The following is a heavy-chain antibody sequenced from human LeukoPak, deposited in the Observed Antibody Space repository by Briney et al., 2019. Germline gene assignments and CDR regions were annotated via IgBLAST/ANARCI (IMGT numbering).Heavy chain of an antibody. CDR3: ARDHSLYCSSTSCYKDYYYMDV. V-gene: IGHV3-30-3*01. CDR2: ISYDGSNK. Sequence: PGGSLRLSCAASGSTFSGYAIHWVRQAPGKGLEWVAVISYDGSNKYYADSVKGRFTISRDNSKNTLYLQMNSLRAEDTAVYYCARDHSLYCSSTSCYKDYYYMDVWGKGTTVTVSS. CDR1: GSTFSGYA. J-gene: IGHJ6*03. D-gene: IGHD2-2*02.